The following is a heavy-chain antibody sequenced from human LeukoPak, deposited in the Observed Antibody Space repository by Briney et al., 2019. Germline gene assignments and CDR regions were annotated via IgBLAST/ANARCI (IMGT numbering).Heavy chain of an antibody. CDR2: IHTSGST. D-gene: IGHD6-19*01. J-gene: IGHJ4*02. CDR1: GGSISSYH. V-gene: IGHV4-4*07. CDR3: ARRDISSGWSFDH. Sequence: PSETLSLTCTVSGGSISSYHWSWVRQPAGKGLEGIGQIHTSGSTNYNPPLKSRVSMSIDTPATQLSMTITSVTAADTAIYYCARRDISSGWSFDHWGQGTLVTVSS.